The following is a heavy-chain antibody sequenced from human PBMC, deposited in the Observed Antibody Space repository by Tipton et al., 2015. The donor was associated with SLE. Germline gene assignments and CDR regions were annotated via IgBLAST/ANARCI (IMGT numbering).Heavy chain of an antibody. V-gene: IGHV4-59*08. D-gene: IGHD1-26*01. CDR3: ARALVGATVDY. CDR2: IYYSGST. Sequence: TLSLTCTVSSGSISSYYWTWIRQPPGKGLEWIGYIYYSGSTNYNPSLKSRVTISVDTSKNQFSLKLSSVTAADTAVYYCARALVGATVDYWGQGTLVTVSS. CDR1: SGSISSYY. J-gene: IGHJ4*02.